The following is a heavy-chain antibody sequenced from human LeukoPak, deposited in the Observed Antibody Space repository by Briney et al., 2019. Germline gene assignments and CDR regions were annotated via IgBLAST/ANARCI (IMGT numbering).Heavy chain of an antibody. Sequence: GGSLRLSCAASGFTFSSYAMSWVRQAPGKGLEWVSAITGSGGGTYYADSVKGRFTISRDNSKKTLYLQMNSLRAEDTAVYYCARDYSSGRDYWGQGTLVTVSS. CDR3: ARDYSSGRDY. CDR2: ITGSGGGT. V-gene: IGHV3-23*01. CDR1: GFTFSSYA. D-gene: IGHD3-22*01. J-gene: IGHJ4*02.